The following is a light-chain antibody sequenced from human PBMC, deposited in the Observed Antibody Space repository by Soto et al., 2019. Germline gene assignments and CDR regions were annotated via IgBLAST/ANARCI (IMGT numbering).Light chain of an antibody. J-gene: IGKJ1*01. CDR2: KAS. Sequence: DIQMTQSPSTLSASVGDRVTITCRASQSISSWLAWYQQKPGKAPKLLIYKASSLESGVPSRFSGSGSGTEFTITISSLQPDDFAASYCQQYSTFGQGTKVEIK. CDR1: QSISSW. CDR3: QQYST. V-gene: IGKV1-5*03.